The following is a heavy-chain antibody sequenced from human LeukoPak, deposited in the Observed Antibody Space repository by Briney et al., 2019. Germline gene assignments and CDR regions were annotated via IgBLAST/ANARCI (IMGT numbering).Heavy chain of an antibody. J-gene: IGHJ4*02. Sequence: QPGGSLRLSCAASGFTFSSYGMHWVRQAPGKGLEWVAVISYDGSNKYYADSVKGRFTISRDNSKNTLYLQMNSLRAEDTGVYYCAKDRSATAMVKDYWGQGTLVTVSS. CDR2: ISYDGSNK. V-gene: IGHV3-30*18. CDR1: GFTFSSYG. D-gene: IGHD5-18*01. CDR3: AKDRSATAMVKDY.